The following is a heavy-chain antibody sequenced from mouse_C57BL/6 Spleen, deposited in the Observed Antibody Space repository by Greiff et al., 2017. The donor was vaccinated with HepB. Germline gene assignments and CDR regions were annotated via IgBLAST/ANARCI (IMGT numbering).Heavy chain of an antibody. CDR3: ARSPPYGYDGVDY. V-gene: IGHV1-64*01. D-gene: IGHD2-2*01. Sequence: QVHVKQSGAELVKPGASVKLSCKASGYTFTSYWMHWVKQRPGQGLEWIGMIHPNSGSTNYNEKFKSKATLTVDKSSSTAYMQLSSLTSEDSAVYYCARSPPYGYDGVDYWGQGTTLTVSS. J-gene: IGHJ2*01. CDR2: IHPNSGST. CDR1: GYTFTSYW.